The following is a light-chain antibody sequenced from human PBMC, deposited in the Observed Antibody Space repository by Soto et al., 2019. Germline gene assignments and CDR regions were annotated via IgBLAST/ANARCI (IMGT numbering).Light chain of an antibody. Sequence: QSALTQPASVSGSPGQSITISCTGTSSDVGGYNYVSWYQQHPGKAPKLMIYDVSNRPSGVSNRFSGSKSGNTASLTISGLQAEDEADYYCSSYTSISTLVVFGGGTKLTGL. CDR2: DVS. V-gene: IGLV2-14*01. CDR1: SSDVGGYNY. J-gene: IGLJ2*01. CDR3: SSYTSISTLVV.